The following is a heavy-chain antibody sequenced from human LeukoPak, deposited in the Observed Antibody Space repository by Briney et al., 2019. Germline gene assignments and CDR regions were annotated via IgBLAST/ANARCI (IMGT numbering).Heavy chain of an antibody. D-gene: IGHD2-15*01. CDR2: ISSSSSYI. CDR1: GFTFSSYS. CDR3: ARDVTVVAATLDAFDI. Sequence: GASLQISCAASGFTFSSYSMNWVRQAPGKGLEWVSSISSSSSYIYYADSVKGRFTISRDNAKISLYLQMNSLRAEDTAVYYCARDVTVVAATLDAFDIWGQGTMVTVSS. V-gene: IGHV3-21*01. J-gene: IGHJ3*02.